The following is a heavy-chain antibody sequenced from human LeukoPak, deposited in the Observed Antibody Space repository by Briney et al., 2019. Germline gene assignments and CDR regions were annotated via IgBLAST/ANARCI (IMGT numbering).Heavy chain of an antibody. V-gene: IGHV4-4*07. CDR1: GGSISSNY. CDR3: ARVWLSSGSSWYFDI. Sequence: PSETRSLTCTVSGGSISSNYWSWIRQPAGKGLEYIGRIYSSGNTNYNPSLKSRVTMSVDTSKNQFSLLLHSVTAADTAVYYCARVWLSSGSSWYFDIWGRSTLVIVSS. CDR2: IYSSGNT. D-gene: IGHD3-22*01. J-gene: IGHJ2*01.